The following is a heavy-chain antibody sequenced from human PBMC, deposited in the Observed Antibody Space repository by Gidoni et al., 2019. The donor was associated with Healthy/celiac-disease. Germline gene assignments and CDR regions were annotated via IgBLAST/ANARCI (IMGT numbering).Heavy chain of an antibody. CDR1: GGSISSSSYY. CDR2: IYYSGST. V-gene: IGHV4-39*07. J-gene: IGHJ4*02. D-gene: IGHD3-10*01. CDR3: ARVMVRGPIGY. Sequence: QLQLQEPGPGLVKPSETLSLTCTVSGGSISSSSYYCGWIRQPPGKGLEWIGSIYYSGSTYYNPSLKSRVTISVDTSKNQFSLKLSSVTAADTAVYYCARVMVRGPIGYWGQGTLVTVSS.